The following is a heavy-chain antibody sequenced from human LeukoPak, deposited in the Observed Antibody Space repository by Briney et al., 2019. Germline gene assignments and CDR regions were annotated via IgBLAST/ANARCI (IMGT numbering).Heavy chain of an antibody. CDR3: ARGYYSSSRFDS. Sequence: GGTLRLSCAASGFPFSNYWMHWVRRAAGKGLVWGSRVDSDGSTTNYADSVKGRFTISRDNAENTLYMRMNSLRPEDTAVYYCARGYYSSSRFDSWGQGTLVTVSS. CDR1: GFPFSNYW. V-gene: IGHV3-74*01. J-gene: IGHJ4*02. D-gene: IGHD6-13*01. CDR2: VDSDGSTT.